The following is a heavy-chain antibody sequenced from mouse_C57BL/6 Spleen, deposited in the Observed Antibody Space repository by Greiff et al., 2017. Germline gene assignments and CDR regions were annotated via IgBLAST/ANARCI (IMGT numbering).Heavy chain of an antibody. CDR1: GYTFTSYW. V-gene: IGHV1-64*01. D-gene: IGHD2-4*01. CDR2: IHPNSGST. CDR3: ERHYDSFDY. Sequence: QVQLQQPGAELVKPGASVKLSCKASGYTFTSYWMHWVKQRPGQGLEWIGMIHPNSGSTNYNEKFKSKATLTVDKSSSAAYMQLSSLTSEDSAVYYCERHYDSFDYWGQGTTLTVSS. J-gene: IGHJ2*01.